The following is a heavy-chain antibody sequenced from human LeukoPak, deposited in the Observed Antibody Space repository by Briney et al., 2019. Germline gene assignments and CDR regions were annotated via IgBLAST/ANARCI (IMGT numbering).Heavy chain of an antibody. CDR1: AGSFSGYY. D-gene: IGHD6-13*01. CDR2: INHSGST. V-gene: IGHV4-34*01. J-gene: IGHJ6*03. Sequence: SETLSLTCAVYAGSFSGYYWSWIRQPPGKGLEWIGEINHSGSTNYNPSLKRRVTISVDTSQNQFSVRLSSVTAADTAVYYCARVGSRYYYYMDVWGKGTTVTISS. CDR3: ARVGSRYYYYMDV.